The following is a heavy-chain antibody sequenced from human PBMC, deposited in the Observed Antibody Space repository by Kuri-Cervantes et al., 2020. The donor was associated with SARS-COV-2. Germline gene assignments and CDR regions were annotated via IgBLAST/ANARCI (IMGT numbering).Heavy chain of an antibody. Sequence: SETLSLTCTVSGYSISSGYYWGWIRQPPGKGLEWIGSIYHSGSTYYNPSLKSRVTISVDTSKNQFSLKLSSVTAADTAVYYCAREDRGWFDSWGQGTLVTVSS. V-gene: IGHV4-38-2*02. CDR3: AREDRGWFDS. CDR2: IYHSGST. J-gene: IGHJ5*01. CDR1: GYSISSGYY.